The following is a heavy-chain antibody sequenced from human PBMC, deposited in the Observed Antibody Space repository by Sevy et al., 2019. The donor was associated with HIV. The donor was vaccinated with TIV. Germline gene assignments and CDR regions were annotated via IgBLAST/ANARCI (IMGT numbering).Heavy chain of an antibody. V-gene: IGHV3-74*01. CDR1: GFTFSSYW. CDR3: ASDLNFNYYDSSGYFDY. CDR2: INSDGSST. Sequence: GGSLRLSCAASGFTFSSYWMHWVRQAPGKGLVWVSRINSDGSSTSYADSVKGRFTISRDNAKNTLYLQMNSLRAEDTAVYYCASDLNFNYYDSSGYFDYWGQGTLVTVSS. J-gene: IGHJ4*02. D-gene: IGHD3-22*01.